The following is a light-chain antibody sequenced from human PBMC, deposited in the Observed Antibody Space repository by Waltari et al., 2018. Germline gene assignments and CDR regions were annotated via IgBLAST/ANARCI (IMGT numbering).Light chain of an antibody. CDR1: QGISSY. V-gene: IGKV1-9*01. CDR3: QQVNSYPFT. J-gene: IGKJ3*01. Sequence: IQLPQSPSSLSASVGDRVTITCRASQGISSYLAWYQQKPGKAPKLLIYAGSTLLNGVPSRFSGGGFGTDFTLTISSLQPEDFATYYCQQVNSYPFTFGPGTTVDIK. CDR2: AGS.